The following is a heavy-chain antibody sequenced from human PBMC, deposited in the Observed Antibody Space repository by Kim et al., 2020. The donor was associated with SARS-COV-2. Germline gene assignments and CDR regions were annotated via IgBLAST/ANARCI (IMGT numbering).Heavy chain of an antibody. Sequence: GGSLRLSCAASGFTFSSYSMNWVRQAPGKGLEWVSYISSSSSTIYYADSVKGRFTISRDNAKNSLYLQMNSLRDEDTAVYYCAQTCPPLSGGSCYLNDYWGQGTLVTVSS. CDR3: AQTCPPLSGGSCYLNDY. J-gene: IGHJ4*02. V-gene: IGHV3-48*02. D-gene: IGHD2-15*01. CDR1: GFTFSSYS. CDR2: ISSSSSTI.